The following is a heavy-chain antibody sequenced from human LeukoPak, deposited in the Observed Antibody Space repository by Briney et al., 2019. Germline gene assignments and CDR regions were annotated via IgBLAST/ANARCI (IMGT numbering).Heavy chain of an antibody. CDR1: GGSISSSSYY. J-gene: IGHJ4*02. D-gene: IGHD4-17*01. CDR3: ARGDYRNAHDY. V-gene: IGHV4-39*07. CDR2: IYYSGST. Sequence: SETLSLTCNVSGGSISSSSYYWGWIRQPPGKGLEWIGSIYYSGSTYYNPSLKSRVTISVDTSKNQFSLKLSSVTAADTAVYYCARGDYRNAHDYWGQGTLVTVPS.